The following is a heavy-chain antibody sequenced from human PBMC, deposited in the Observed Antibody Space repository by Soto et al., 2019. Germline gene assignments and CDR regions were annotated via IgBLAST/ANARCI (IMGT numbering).Heavy chain of an antibody. CDR1: GYTFTGYY. D-gene: IGHD4-4*01. V-gene: IGHV1-2*02. Sequence: GASVKVSCKASGYTFTGYYMHWVRQAPGQGLEWMGWINPNSGGTNYAQKFQGRVTMTRDTSISTAYMELSRLRSDDTAVYYCARVIEAKLQSYYGMDVWGQGTTVTAP. J-gene: IGHJ6*02. CDR3: ARVIEAKLQSYYGMDV. CDR2: INPNSGGT.